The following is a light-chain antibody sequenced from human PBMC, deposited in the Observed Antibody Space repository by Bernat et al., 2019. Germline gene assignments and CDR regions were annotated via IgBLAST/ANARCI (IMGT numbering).Light chain of an antibody. V-gene: IGLV3-25*03. Sequence: SYELTQPPSVSVSPGQTASITCSGDKLGDKYACWYQQKAGQSPVLVIYKDSERPSGIPERFSGSSSGTTVTLTISGVQAEDEADYYCQSADSSGTYWVFGGGTKLTVL. CDR3: QSADSSGTYWV. CDR2: KDS. J-gene: IGLJ3*02. CDR1: KLGDKY.